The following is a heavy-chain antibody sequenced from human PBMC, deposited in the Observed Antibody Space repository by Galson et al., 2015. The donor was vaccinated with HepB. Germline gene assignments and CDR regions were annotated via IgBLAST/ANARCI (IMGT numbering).Heavy chain of an antibody. CDR3: ASNVDIVATRDY. CDR1: GFTFSSYS. D-gene: IGHD5-12*01. J-gene: IGHJ4*02. Sequence: SLRLSCAASGFTFSSYSMNWVRQAPGKGLEWVSSISSSSSYIYYADSVKGRFTISRDNAKNSLYLQMNCLRAEDTAVYYCASNVDIVATRDYWGQGTLVTVSS. V-gene: IGHV3-21*04. CDR2: ISSSSSYI.